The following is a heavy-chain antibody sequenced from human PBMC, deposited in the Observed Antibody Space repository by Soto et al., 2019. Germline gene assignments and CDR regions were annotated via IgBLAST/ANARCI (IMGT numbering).Heavy chain of an antibody. D-gene: IGHD2-21*01. Sequence: EVQLLESGGGLVQPGGSLRLSCAASGFTFSSYAMSWVRQAPGKGLEWVSAISGSGGSTYYADSVKGRFTIPRDNSKNTLYLQMNSLRAEDTAVYYCAKGLELLLSASYGMDVWGQGTTVTVSS. CDR2: ISGSGGST. CDR3: AKGLELLLSASYGMDV. CDR1: GFTFSSYA. J-gene: IGHJ6*02. V-gene: IGHV3-23*01.